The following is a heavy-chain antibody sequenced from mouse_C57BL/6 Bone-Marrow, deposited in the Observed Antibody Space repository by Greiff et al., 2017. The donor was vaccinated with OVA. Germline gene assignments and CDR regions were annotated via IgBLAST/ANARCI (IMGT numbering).Heavy chain of an antibody. CDR2: IYPGSGST. CDR1: GYTFTSSC. J-gene: IGHJ2*01. Sequence: QVQLQQPGAELVKPGASVKLSCKASGYTFTSSCITWVKQRPGQGLEWIGDIYPGSGSTNYNEKFKSKATLTVDTSSSTAYMQLSSLTSEDPAVYASAGDGGQPDYWGQGTTLTVSS. V-gene: IGHV1-55*01. CDR3: AGDGGQPDY.